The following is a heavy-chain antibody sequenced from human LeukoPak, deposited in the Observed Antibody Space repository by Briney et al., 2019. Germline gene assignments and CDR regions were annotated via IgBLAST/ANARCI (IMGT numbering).Heavy chain of an antibody. CDR2: ISSSSSYI. J-gene: IGHJ4*02. D-gene: IGHD2-8*02. Sequence: GGSLRLSCAASGFTYSSYGMNWVRQAPWKGLEWVSFISSSSSYINYADSVKGRFTISSDNAKNSLYLQMNSLRAEDTAVYYCARDGCGAGGGYYLDYWGQGTLVTVSS. CDR1: GFTYSSYG. CDR3: ARDGCGAGGGYYLDY. V-gene: IGHV3-21*01.